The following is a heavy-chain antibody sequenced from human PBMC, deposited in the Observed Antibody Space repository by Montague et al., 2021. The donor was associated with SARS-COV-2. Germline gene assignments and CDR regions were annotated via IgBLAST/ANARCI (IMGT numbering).Heavy chain of an antibody. J-gene: IGHJ6*02. CDR3: ARWGRARYYYGSGSPGPYYYYGMDV. V-gene: IGHV4-34*01. Sequence: SETLSLTCAVYGGSFSGYYWSWIRQPPGKGLEWIGEINHSGSTNYNPSLKSRVTISVDTSKNQFSLKLSSVTAADTAVYYCARWGRARYYYGSGSPGPYYYYGMDVWGQGTTVTVSS. D-gene: IGHD3-10*01. CDR1: GGSFSGYY. CDR2: INHSGST.